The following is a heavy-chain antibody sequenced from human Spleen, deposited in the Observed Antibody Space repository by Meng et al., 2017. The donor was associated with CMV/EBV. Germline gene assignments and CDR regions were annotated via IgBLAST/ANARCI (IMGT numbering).Heavy chain of an antibody. CDR3: ARDRSNSDV. D-gene: IGHD2-15*01. CDR1: GYNFVTFG. Sequence: TGSCKASGYNFVTFGMSWVRQAPGEGLEWMGWIKPDKGDTDYAQKFHDRITLTTDKSTNTVYMELRSLRSDDTAVYYCARDRSNSDVWGQGTLVTVSS. J-gene: IGHJ4*02. CDR2: IKPDKGDT. V-gene: IGHV1-18*01.